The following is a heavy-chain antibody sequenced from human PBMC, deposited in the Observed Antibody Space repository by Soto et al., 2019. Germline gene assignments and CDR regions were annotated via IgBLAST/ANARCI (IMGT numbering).Heavy chain of an antibody. CDR3: WLYCTNGVVCRGGMDV. D-gene: IGHD2-8*01. V-gene: IGHV3-21*01. CDR2: ISSSSSYI. Sequence: EVQLVESGGGLVKPGGSLRLSCAASGFTFSSYSMNWVRQAPGQGLEWVSSISSSSSYIYYADSVKSRFTIFRDNAKNSLYLQMNSLRAEDTAVYYCWLYCTNGVVCRGGMDVWGQGTTVTVSS. J-gene: IGHJ6*02. CDR1: GFTFSSYS.